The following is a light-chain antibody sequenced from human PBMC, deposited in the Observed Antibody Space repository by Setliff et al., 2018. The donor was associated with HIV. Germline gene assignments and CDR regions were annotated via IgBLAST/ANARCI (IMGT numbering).Light chain of an antibody. V-gene: IGLV2-14*01. CDR1: SSDVGGYNY. Sequence: QSVLTQPASVSGSPGQSITISCTGTSSDVGGYNYVSWYQHHPGKAPKLMICEVSNRPSGVSNRFSGSKSGNTASLTISGLQADDEADYYCSSYTSSSLDGFGTGTKVTVL. CDR2: EVS. J-gene: IGLJ1*01. CDR3: SSYTSSSLDG.